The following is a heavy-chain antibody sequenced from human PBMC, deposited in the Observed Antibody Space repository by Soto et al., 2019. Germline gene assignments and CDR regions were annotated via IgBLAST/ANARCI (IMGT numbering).Heavy chain of an antibody. CDR2: ISVDGRDT. J-gene: IGHJ4*01. V-gene: IGHV3-74*03. D-gene: IGHD6-19*01. Sequence: GGSLRLSCAASGFSLSDYWMHWVRQVPGKGLLWVSRISVDGRDTTYADSVKGRFTISRDNAKNTLYLQMDSLRAEDTAVYYCVRAPEQRPIDFWGQGSLVTSPQ. CDR1: GFSLSDYW. CDR3: VRAPEQRPIDF.